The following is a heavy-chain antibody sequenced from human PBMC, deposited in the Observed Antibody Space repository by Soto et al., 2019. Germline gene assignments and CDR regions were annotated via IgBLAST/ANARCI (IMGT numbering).Heavy chain of an antibody. CDR2: IIPIFGTA. CDR3: ARVREKGVSGSYYDDY. CDR1: GGTFSSYA. D-gene: IGHD3-10*01. J-gene: IGHJ4*02. Sequence: QVQLVQSGAEVKKPGSSVKVSCKASGGTFSSYAISWVRQAPGQGLEWMGGIIPIFGTANYAQKFQGRVTITADESTSTAYMELSSLRSEDTAMYYCARVREKGVSGSYYDDYWGQGTLVTVSS. V-gene: IGHV1-69*01.